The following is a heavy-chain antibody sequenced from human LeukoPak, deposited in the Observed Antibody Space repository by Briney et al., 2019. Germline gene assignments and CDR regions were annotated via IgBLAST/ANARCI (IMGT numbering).Heavy chain of an antibody. CDR1: GGSISSYY. D-gene: IGHD5-12*01. V-gene: IGHV4-59*12. J-gene: IGHJ3*02. Sequence: SETLSLTCTVSGGSISSYYWSWIRQPPGKGLEWIGYIYYSGSTYYNPSLKSRVTISVDTSKNQFSLKLSSVTAADTAVYYCARDESDSGYGNDAFDIWGQGTMVTVSS. CDR2: IYYSGST. CDR3: ARDESDSGYGNDAFDI.